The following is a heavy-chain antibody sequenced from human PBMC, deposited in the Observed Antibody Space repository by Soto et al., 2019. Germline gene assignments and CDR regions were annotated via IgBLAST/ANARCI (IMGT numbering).Heavy chain of an antibody. D-gene: IGHD1-26*01. CDR1: GYTFNSYG. J-gene: IGHJ5*02. Sequence: QVQLVQSGAEVKKPGASVKVSCKASGYTFNSYGISWLRQAPGQGLEWMGWISAYDGDTKYAQKFQGRVTMTTGTCASTANMEVRSLRSDDTAVYYCARSSGTSSIWFDPWGQGTLVTVSS. V-gene: IGHV1-18*01. CDR3: ARSSGTSSIWFDP. CDR2: ISAYDGDT.